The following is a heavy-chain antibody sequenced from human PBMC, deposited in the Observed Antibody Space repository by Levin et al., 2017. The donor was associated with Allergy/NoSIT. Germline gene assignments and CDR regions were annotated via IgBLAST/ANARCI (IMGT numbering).Heavy chain of an antibody. CDR1: GGSVSSGSYY. V-gene: IGHV4-61*01. CDR2: IYYSGST. D-gene: IGHD3-9*01. CDR3: ARDGDWFHRSPY. J-gene: IGHJ4*02. Sequence: SETLSLTCTVSGGSVSSGSYYWSWIRQPPGKGLEWIGYIYYSGSTNYNPSLKSRVTISVDTSKNQFSLKLSSVTAADTAVYYCARDGDWFHRSPYWGQGTLVTVSS.